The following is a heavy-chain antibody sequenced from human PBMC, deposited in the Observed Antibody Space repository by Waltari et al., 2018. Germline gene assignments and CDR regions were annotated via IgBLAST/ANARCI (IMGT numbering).Heavy chain of an antibody. CDR2: ISSNGGST. V-gene: IGHV3-64*07. CDR1: GFTFSSYA. CDR3: ARDPIGPAAAIKYYYYYYGMDV. Sequence: EVQLVESGGGLVQPGGSLRLYCAASGFTFSSYAMHWVRQATGKGLATFSAISSNGGSTYYADSVKGRFTNSRDNSKNTLYLQMGSLRAEDMAVYYCARDPIGPAAAIKYYYYYYGMDVWGQGTTVTVSS. J-gene: IGHJ6*02. D-gene: IGHD2-2*02.